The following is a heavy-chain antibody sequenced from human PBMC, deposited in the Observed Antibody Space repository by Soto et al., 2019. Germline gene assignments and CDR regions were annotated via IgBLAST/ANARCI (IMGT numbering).Heavy chain of an antibody. CDR3: ARDGYCSGDSCYSAPVNY. D-gene: IGHD2-15*01. Sequence: PSETLSLTCTVSGGSISSGDYYWSWIRQPPGKGLEWIGYIYYSGSTYYNPSLKSRVTISVDTSKNQFSLKLSSVTAADTAVYYCARDGYCSGDSCYSAPVNYWGQGTLVTVSS. CDR2: IYYSGST. J-gene: IGHJ4*02. V-gene: IGHV4-30-4*01. CDR1: GGSISSGDYY.